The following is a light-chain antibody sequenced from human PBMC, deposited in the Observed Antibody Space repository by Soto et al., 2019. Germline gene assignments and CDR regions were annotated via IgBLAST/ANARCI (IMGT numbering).Light chain of an antibody. CDR2: DAS. V-gene: IGKV3-11*01. CDR1: QSVSSY. CDR3: QQRSNWPPALT. J-gene: IGKJ4*01. Sequence: EIVLTQSPATLSLSPGERATLSCRASQSVSSYLAWYQQKPGQAPRLLIYDASNRTTGIPARLSGSGSGTDFTLTISSLEPEDFAVYNCQQRSNWPPALTFGGGTKVEIK.